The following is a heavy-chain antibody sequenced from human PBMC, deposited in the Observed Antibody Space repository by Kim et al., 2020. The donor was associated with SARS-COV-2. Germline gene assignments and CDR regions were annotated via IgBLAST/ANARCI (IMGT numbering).Heavy chain of an antibody. V-gene: IGHV3-23*01. Sequence: GGSLRLSCAASGFTFSSYAMSWVRQAPGKGLEWVSAISGSGGSTYYADSVKGRFTISRDNSKNTLYLQMNSLRAEDTALYYCAKDGAARSYYYYYYMDVWGKGTPVTVSS. CDR2: ISGSGGST. D-gene: IGHD6-6*01. J-gene: IGHJ6*03. CDR3: AKDGAARSYYYYYYMDV. CDR1: GFTFSSYA.